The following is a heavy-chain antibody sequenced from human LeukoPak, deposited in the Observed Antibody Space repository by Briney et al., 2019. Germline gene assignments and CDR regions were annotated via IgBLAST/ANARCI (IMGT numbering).Heavy chain of an antibody. CDR2: IYHSGTT. V-gene: IGHV4-59*12. CDR1: GYSITTYY. D-gene: IGHD6-13*01. CDR3: ARDSGSSSWYGRRWFDP. J-gene: IGHJ5*02. Sequence: PSETLSLTCAVSGYSITTYYWGWVRQPPGKGLEWIGCIYHSGTTNYNPSLKSRVNISVDTSKNQFSLKLSSVTAADTAVYYCARDSGSSSWYGRRWFDPWGQGTLVTVSS.